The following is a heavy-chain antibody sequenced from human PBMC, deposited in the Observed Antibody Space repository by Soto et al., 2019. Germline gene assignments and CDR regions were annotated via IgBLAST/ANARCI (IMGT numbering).Heavy chain of an antibody. D-gene: IGHD3-22*01. CDR2: IYSSGST. V-gene: IGHV4-59*01. CDR3: VSGLIFDDNNSGQNY. J-gene: IGHJ4*02. CDR1: GVSISNYY. Sequence: SETLSLTCTVSGVSISNYYWNWIRQSPGKGLEWIGYIYSSGSTHYNPSLQNRVTISIDTSKNQVSLKVNSVTAADTAVYYCVSGLIFDDNNSGQNYWGQGTLVTVSS.